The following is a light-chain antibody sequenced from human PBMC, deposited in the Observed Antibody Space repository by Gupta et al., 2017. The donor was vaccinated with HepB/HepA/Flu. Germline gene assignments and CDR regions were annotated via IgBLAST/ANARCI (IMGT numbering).Light chain of an antibody. V-gene: IGKV1-5*03. CDR1: RGISTW. CDR3: QHYNTYSWT. CDR2: KAS. J-gene: IGKJ1*01. Sequence: DIQMTPSPSTLSASVGDRVTITCRASRGISTWLSWYQQKPGRAPNVLIDKASNLASGVPSRFSGSGSGTEFTLTISSLQPDYFATYYCQHYNTYSWTFGQGTKVEIK.